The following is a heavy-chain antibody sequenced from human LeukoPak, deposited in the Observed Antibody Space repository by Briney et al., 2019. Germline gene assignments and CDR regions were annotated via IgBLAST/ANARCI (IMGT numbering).Heavy chain of an antibody. Sequence: GRSLRLSCAASGFTFSDYYMSWIRQAPGKGLEWVSYISSSGSTIYYADSVKGRFTISRDNAKNSLYLQMNSLRAEDTAVYYCARDYPPGGSYPIDYWGQGTLVTVSS. V-gene: IGHV3-11*01. CDR3: ARDYPPGGSYPIDY. CDR2: ISSSGSTI. D-gene: IGHD1-26*01. CDR1: GFTFSDYY. J-gene: IGHJ4*02.